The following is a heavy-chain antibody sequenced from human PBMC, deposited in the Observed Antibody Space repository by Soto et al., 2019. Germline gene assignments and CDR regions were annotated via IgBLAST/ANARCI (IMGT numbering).Heavy chain of an antibody. CDR1: GFTFSSYE. CDR3: ARDLVWIPYSGNTGDWFDP. D-gene: IGHD1-26*01. V-gene: IGHV3-48*03. J-gene: IGHJ5*02. CDR2: ISSSGSTI. Sequence: GSLRLSCAASGFTFSSYEMNWVRQAPGKGLEWVSYISSSGSTIYYADSVKGRFTISRDNAKNSLYLQMNSLRAEDTAVYYCARDLVWIPYSGNTGDWFDPWGQGTLVTVS.